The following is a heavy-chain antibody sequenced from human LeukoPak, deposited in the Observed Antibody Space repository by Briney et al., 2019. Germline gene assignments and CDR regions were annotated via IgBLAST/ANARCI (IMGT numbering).Heavy chain of an antibody. D-gene: IGHD4-17*01. J-gene: IGHJ4*02. V-gene: IGHV3-48*02. CDR1: GFTFTTYS. CDR2: ISGSTSNI. Sequence: PGGSLRLSCAASGFTFTTYSMNWVRQAPGKGLEWASYISGSTSNIKYADSVMGRFTISRDNAKNSLYLQMNSLRDEDTAVYYCARDLYGDYSFDYWGQGTLVTVSS. CDR3: ARDLYGDYSFDY.